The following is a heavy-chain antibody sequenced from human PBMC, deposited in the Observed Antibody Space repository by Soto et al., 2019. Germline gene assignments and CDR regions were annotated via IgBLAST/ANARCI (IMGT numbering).Heavy chain of an antibody. CDR1: GGSISSGGYS. D-gene: IGHD6-13*01. CDR2: IYHSGST. CDR3: ARGEDTSWYGVMAGSWFDP. V-gene: IGHV4-30-2*01. Sequence: PSETLSLTCAVSGGSISSGGYSWSWIRQPPGKGLEWIGYIYHSGSTYYNPSLKSRVTISVDRSKNQFSLKLSSVTAADTAVYYCARGEDTSWYGVMAGSWFDPWGQGTLVTVSS. J-gene: IGHJ5*02.